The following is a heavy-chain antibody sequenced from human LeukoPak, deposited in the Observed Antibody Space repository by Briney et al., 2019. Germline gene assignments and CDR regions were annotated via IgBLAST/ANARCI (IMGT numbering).Heavy chain of an antibody. Sequence: GGSLRLSCAASGFTVSSNYMSWVRQAPGKGLEWVSVIYSGGSAYYADSVKRRFTISRDNSKNTLYLQMNILRAEDTAVYYCARSQPGYSYGYNYYYYGMDVWGQGTTVTVSS. V-gene: IGHV3-66*01. J-gene: IGHJ6*02. CDR1: GFTVSSNY. CDR3: ARSQPGYSYGYNYYYYGMDV. CDR2: IYSGGSA. D-gene: IGHD5-18*01.